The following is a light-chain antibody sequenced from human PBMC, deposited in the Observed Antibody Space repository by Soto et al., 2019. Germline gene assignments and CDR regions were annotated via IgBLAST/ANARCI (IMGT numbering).Light chain of an antibody. CDR2: GAS. CDR1: QTINSN. Sequence: EIAMTQSPATLSVSPGERATVSCRASQTINSNLAWYQQKPGQAPRLLIHGASTRATGVPARFSGSGSGTEFTLTITSLQSEDFAVYYCQQYHNWPPQYTFGQGTKLQI. V-gene: IGKV3-15*01. CDR3: QQYHNWPPQYT. J-gene: IGKJ2*01.